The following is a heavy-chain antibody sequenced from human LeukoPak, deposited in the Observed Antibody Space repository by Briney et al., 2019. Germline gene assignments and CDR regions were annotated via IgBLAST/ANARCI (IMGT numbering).Heavy chain of an antibody. Sequence: GGSLRLSCAASGFTFSSYWMHWVRQAPGKGLVWVSRINTDGSSTKYADSVKGRFTISRDNAKNTLYLEMNSLRAEDTAAYYCAKARWLAGNDAFDFWGQGTMVTVSS. V-gene: IGHV3-74*01. CDR1: GFTFSSYW. CDR3: AKARWLAGNDAFDF. CDR2: INTDGSST. D-gene: IGHD3-22*01. J-gene: IGHJ3*01.